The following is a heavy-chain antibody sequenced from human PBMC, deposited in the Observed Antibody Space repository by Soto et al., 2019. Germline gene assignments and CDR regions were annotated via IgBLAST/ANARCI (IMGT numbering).Heavy chain of an antibody. V-gene: IGHV3-23*01. CDR1: GFTFSSYA. D-gene: IGHD3-22*01. CDR3: AKEGMYYYDSSGYFDY. J-gene: IGHJ4*02. Sequence: GGSLSLSCAASGFTFSSYAMSWVRQAPGKGLEWVSAISGSGGRTYYAASVKGRFTISRDNSKNTLYLQMNSLRAEDTAVYYCAKEGMYYYDSSGYFDYWGQGTLVTVSS. CDR2: ISGSGGRT.